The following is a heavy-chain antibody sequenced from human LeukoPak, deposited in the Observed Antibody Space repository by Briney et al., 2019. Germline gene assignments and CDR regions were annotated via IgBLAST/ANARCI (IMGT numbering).Heavy chain of an antibody. V-gene: IGHV4-34*01. Sequence: SETLSLTCAVYGGSFSGYYWSWIRQPPGKGLEWIGEINHSGSTNYNPSLKSRVTISVDTSKNQFSLKLSSVTAADTAVYYCARIGYSYGPIYYYYMDVWGKGTTVTVSS. CDR1: GGSFSGYY. D-gene: IGHD5-18*01. CDR3: ARIGYSYGPIYYYYMDV. J-gene: IGHJ6*03. CDR2: INHSGST.